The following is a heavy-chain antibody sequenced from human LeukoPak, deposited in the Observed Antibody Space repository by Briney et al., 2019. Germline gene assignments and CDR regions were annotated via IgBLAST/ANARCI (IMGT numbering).Heavy chain of an antibody. Sequence: SETLSLTCAVSGYSISSSNWWGWIRQPPGQGLEWIGYIYYSGSIYYNPSLKSRVTMSVDTSKNQFSLKLSSVTAVDTAVYYCARVPGSSSNYYYMDVWGKGTTVTVSS. D-gene: IGHD6-6*01. CDR1: GYSISSSNW. V-gene: IGHV4-28*05. CDR3: ARVPGSSSNYYYMDV. J-gene: IGHJ6*03. CDR2: IYYSGSI.